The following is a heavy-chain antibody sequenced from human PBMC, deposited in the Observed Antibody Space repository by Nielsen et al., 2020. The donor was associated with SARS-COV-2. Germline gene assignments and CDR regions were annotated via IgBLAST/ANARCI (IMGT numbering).Heavy chain of an antibody. D-gene: IGHD3-22*01. Sequence: RQAPGKGLEWIGSIYYSGSTYYNLSLKSRVTISVDTSENQFSLKLSSVTAADTAVYYCARDITDYYDSSGQDYWGQGTLVTVSS. CDR3: ARDITDYYDSSGQDY. V-gene: IGHV4-39*07. J-gene: IGHJ4*02. CDR2: IYYSGST.